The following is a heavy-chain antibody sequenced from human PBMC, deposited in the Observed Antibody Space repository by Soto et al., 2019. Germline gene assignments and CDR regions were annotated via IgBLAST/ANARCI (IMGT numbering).Heavy chain of an antibody. J-gene: IGHJ4*02. CDR3: ARGGGCWYPFDY. V-gene: IGHV3-23*01. CDR1: GFAFSNYA. CDR2: LTGGGDNP. D-gene: IGHD6-13*01. Sequence: GGSLRLSCAASGFAFSNYAMSWVRQSPGKGLEWISSLTGGGDNPHYAESVKGRFTISRDNSKSTLFLQINSLSDGDTAVYYCARGGGCWYPFDYWGQGTLVTVSS.